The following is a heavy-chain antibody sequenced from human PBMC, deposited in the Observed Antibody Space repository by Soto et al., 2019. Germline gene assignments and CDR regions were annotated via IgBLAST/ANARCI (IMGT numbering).Heavy chain of an antibody. CDR1: GGSISSSSYY. D-gene: IGHD1-26*01. J-gene: IGHJ5*02. CDR2: IYYSGST. CDR3: ARPYSGSYNWFDP. V-gene: IGHV4-39*01. Sequence: SLTCTVSGGSISSSSYYWGWIRQPPGKGLEWIGSIYYSGSTYYNPSLKSRVTISVDTSKNQFSLKLSSVTAADTAVYYCARPYSGSYNWFDPWGQGTMVTVSS.